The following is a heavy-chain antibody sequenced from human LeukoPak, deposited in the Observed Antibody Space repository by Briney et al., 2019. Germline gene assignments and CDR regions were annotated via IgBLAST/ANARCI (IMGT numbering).Heavy chain of an antibody. CDR2: IAYYGSRA. D-gene: IGHD1-14*01. CDR3: TRYNNDHFDY. CDR1: GFTFGGYG. V-gene: IGHV3-33*01. Sequence: GGSLRLSCAGAGFTFGGYGMHWFRQTPGKGLEWVAVIAYYGSRAFYADSVKGRFTISRDNSKNTMSVQMDDLRAEDTAVYYCTRYNNDHFDYWGQGTLVTVSS. J-gene: IGHJ4*02.